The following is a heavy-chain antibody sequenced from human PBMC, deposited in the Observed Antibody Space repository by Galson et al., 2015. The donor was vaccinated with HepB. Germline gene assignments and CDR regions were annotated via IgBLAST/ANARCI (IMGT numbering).Heavy chain of an antibody. CDR3: AGGPLYTNNWFFDY. D-gene: IGHD1-1*01. CDR2: ISDNGGNT. Sequence: SLRLSCAASGFTFSNYVMHWVRQAPGKGLQYVSAISDNGGNTYYANSVKDRFTISRDNSKNTLYLQMGSLRAEDMAVYYCAGGPLYTNNWFFDYWGQGILATVSS. V-gene: IGHV3-64*01. J-gene: IGHJ4*02. CDR1: GFTFSNYV.